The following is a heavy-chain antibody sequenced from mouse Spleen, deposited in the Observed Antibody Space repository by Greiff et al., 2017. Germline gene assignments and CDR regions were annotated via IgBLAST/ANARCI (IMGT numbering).Heavy chain of an antibody. J-gene: IGHJ3*01. V-gene: IGHV5-9*04. CDR2: ISSGGGNT. CDR3: ARPQLGRFAY. D-gene: IGHD4-1*02. Sequence: VKLVESGGGLVKPGGSLKLSCAASGFTFSSYAMSWVRQTPEKRLEWVATISSGGGNTYYPDSVKGRFTISRDNAKNTLYLQMSSLKSEDTAMYYCARPQLGRFAYWGQGTLVTVSA. CDR1: GFTFSSYA.